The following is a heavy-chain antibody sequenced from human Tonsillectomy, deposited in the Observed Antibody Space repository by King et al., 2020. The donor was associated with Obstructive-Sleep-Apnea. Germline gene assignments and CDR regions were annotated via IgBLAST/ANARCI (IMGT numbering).Heavy chain of an antibody. J-gene: IGHJ4*02. V-gene: IGHV4-59*01. CDR1: GASISSYY. CDR2: IYYSGTT. D-gene: IGHD6-13*01. Sequence: MQLQESGPGLVKPSETLSLTCTVSGASISSYYWTWIRQSPGKGLEWIGYIYYSGTTNDNPSLQSRLNMSVYTSKSQFSLNLYSVTAADTAMYYCSRDYGKYNSNCYIMLNYFYFWGRGTLVTVSS. CDR3: SRDYGKYNSNCYIMLNYFYF.